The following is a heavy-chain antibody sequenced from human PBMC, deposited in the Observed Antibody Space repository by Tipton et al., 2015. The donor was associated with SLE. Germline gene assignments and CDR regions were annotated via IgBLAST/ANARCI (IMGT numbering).Heavy chain of an antibody. CDR2: ISYDGSNK. V-gene: IGHV3-30*18. D-gene: IGHD5-18*01. CDR1: GATFTTFG. J-gene: IGHJ4*02. Sequence: SLRLSCAASGATFTTFGMNWVRQAPGKGLEWVAVISYDGSNKYYADSVKGRFTISRDNSKNTLYLQMNSLRAEDTAVYYCAKDSGLYSYGHGYFDYWGQGTLVTVSS. CDR3: AKDSGLYSYGHGYFDY.